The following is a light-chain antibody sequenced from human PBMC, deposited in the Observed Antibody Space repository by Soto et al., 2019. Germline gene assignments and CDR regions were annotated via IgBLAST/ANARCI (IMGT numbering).Light chain of an antibody. V-gene: IGLV2-14*01. CDR2: DVS. Sequence: QSALTQPASVSGSPGQSITISCTGTSSDVGGYNYVSWYQQHPGKAPKLMVYDVSNRPSGVSNRFSGSKSGNTASLTISGRQAEDEDDYYCSSYTSGSTYVVFGGGTKVTVL. CDR1: SSDVGGYNY. J-gene: IGLJ2*01. CDR3: SSYTSGSTYVV.